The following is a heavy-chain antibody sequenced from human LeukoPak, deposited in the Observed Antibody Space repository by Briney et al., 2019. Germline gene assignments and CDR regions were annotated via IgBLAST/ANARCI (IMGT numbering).Heavy chain of an antibody. J-gene: IGHJ6*02. CDR1: GFTFSSYA. Sequence: PGGSLRLSCAASGFTFSSYAMSWVRQAPGKGLEWVSAISGSGGSTYYADSVKGRFTISRDNSKNTLYLQMNSLRAEDTAVYYCAKGLYQLLFSSDYGMDDWGQGTTVTVSS. CDR3: AKGLYQLLFSSDYGMDD. V-gene: IGHV3-23*01. D-gene: IGHD2-2*01. CDR2: ISGSGGST.